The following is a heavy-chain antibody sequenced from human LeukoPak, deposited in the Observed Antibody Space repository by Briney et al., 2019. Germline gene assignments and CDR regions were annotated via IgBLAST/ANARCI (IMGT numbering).Heavy chain of an antibody. CDR3: ASPEGP. CDR1: GFTFSSYA. CDR2: ISYDGSNK. Sequence: GSLRLSCAASGFTFSSYAMHWVRQAPGKGLEWVAVISYDGSNKYYADPVKGRFTISRDNSKNTLYLQMNSLRAEDTAVYYCASPEGPWGQGTLVTVSS. J-gene: IGHJ5*02. V-gene: IGHV3-30*04.